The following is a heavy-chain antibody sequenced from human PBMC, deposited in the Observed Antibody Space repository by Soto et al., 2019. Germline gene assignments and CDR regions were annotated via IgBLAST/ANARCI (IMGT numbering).Heavy chain of an antibody. CDR1: GGTFSSYA. CDR3: ARSSVGYRYTTYFDY. J-gene: IGHJ4*02. V-gene: IGHV1-69*06. CDR2: IIPIFGTA. D-gene: IGHD3-16*02. Sequence: SVKVSCKASGGTFSSYAISWVRQAPGQGLEWMGGIIPIFGTANYAQKFQGRVTITADKSTSTAYMELSSLRSEDTAVYYCARSSVGYRYTTYFDYWGQGTLVTVSS.